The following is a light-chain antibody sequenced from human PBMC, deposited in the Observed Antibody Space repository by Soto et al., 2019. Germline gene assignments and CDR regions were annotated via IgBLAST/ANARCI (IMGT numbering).Light chain of an antibody. Sequence: DIEMTQSPSTLSASVGDRVTITCRASQSIDRWLAWYQQKPGEAPKFLIYDTSILEAGVPSRLSGSGSGTEFTLTISTLQSDDFATYYCKQYENNPWTFGQGTKVDI. V-gene: IGKV1-5*01. CDR1: QSIDRW. CDR2: DTS. J-gene: IGKJ1*01. CDR3: KQYENNPWT.